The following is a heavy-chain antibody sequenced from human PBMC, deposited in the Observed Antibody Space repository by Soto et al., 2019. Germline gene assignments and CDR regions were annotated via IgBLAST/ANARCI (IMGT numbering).Heavy chain of an antibody. CDR1: GGSISSGDYY. V-gene: IGHV4-30-4*01. CDR3: ARGLWFGELGFDY. Sequence: SETLSLTCTVSGGSISSGDYYWSWIRQPPGKGLEWIGYIYYSGSTYYNPSLKSRVTISVDTSKNQFSLKLSSVTAADTAVYYCARGLWFGELGFDYWGQGTLVTVSS. CDR2: IYYSGST. J-gene: IGHJ4*02. D-gene: IGHD3-10*01.